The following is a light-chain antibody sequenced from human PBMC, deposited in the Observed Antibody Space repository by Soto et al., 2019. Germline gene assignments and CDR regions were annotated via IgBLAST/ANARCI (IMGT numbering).Light chain of an antibody. CDR1: SSDVGGYNY. CDR2: DVT. V-gene: IGLV2-14*01. J-gene: IGLJ1*01. CDR3: SSYTRRSTYV. Sequence: QSVLTQPASVSGSPGQSITISCTGTSSDVGGYNYVSWYQQHPGKAPKLMIYDVTNRPSGVSNRFSGSKSGNTASLTIFGLQAEDEADYYCSSYTRRSTYVFGTGTKVTVL.